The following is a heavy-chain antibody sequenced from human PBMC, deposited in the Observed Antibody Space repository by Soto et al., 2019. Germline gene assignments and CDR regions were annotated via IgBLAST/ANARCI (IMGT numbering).Heavy chain of an antibody. CDR2: IYYSGST. V-gene: IGHV4-59*01. J-gene: IGHJ4*02. D-gene: IGHD2-21*01. Sequence: SETLSLTCTVSGGSISSYYWSWIRQPPGKGLEWIGYIYYSGSTNYNPSLKSRVTISVDTSKNQFSLKLGSVTAADTAVYYCARRWGGTFDYWGQGTLVTVSS. CDR3: ARRWGGTFDY. CDR1: GGSISSYY.